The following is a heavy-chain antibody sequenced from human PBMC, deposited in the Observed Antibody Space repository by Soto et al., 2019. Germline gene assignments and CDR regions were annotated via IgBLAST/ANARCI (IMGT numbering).Heavy chain of an antibody. D-gene: IGHD6-19*01. Sequence: PGGSLRLSCAASGFTFSSYWMHWVRQAPGKGLVWASRINSGGSSTSYADSVKGRFTISRDNAKNTLYLQMNSLRAEDTAVYYCAREPSEQWLAGGYYYYYGMGVWGQGTTVTVSS. CDR2: INSGGSST. V-gene: IGHV3-74*01. J-gene: IGHJ6*02. CDR3: AREPSEQWLAGGYYYYYGMGV. CDR1: GFTFSSYW.